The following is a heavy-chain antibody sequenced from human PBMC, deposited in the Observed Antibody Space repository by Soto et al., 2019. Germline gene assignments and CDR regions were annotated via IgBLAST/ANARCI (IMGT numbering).Heavy chain of an antibody. Sequence: GGSLRLSCSASGFIFSESTIYWVRQVPGKGLEAISAVSTSGRSTYYADSVKDRFTISRDNSKDTLFLQMGSLRPEDTAIYYCVKQAHGLDGVAFDYWGQGTQVTVSS. J-gene: IGHJ4*02. CDR3: VKQAHGLDGVAFDY. CDR1: GFIFSEST. V-gene: IGHV3-64D*06. D-gene: IGHD2-15*01. CDR2: VSTSGRST.